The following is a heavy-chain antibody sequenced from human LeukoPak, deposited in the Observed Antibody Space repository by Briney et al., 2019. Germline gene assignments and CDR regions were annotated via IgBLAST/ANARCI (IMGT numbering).Heavy chain of an antibody. V-gene: IGHV1-2*02. D-gene: IGHD3-10*01. J-gene: IGHJ4*02. Sequence: GASVKVSCKASGYTFTGYYIHWVRQAPGQGLEGMGWINPNSGGTNYAQKFQGRVTMTRDTSISTAYMELSRLRSDDTAVYYCARDASSGSGSYCDYWGQGTLVTVSS. CDR2: INPNSGGT. CDR3: ARDASSGSGSYCDY. CDR1: GYTFTGYY.